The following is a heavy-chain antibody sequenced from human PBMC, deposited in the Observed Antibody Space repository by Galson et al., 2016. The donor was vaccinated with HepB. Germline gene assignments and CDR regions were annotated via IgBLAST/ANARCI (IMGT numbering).Heavy chain of an antibody. CDR3: AKDLSRGSGSYYSRYYYYGVDV. D-gene: IGHD3-10*01. CDR2: VTWNSGSM. CDR1: GLNFDDYA. J-gene: IGHJ6*02. Sequence: SLRLSCATSGLNFDDYAMHWVRQGPGKGLEWVSSVTWNSGSMGYADSVKGRFTISRDNAKTSLYLQMNSLRPEDTALYYCAKDLSRGSGSYYSRYYYYGVDVWGRGTTVTVSS. V-gene: IGHV3-9*01.